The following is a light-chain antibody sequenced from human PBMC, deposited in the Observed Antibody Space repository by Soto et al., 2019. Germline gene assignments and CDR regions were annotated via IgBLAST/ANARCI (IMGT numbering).Light chain of an antibody. CDR1: QSISSY. J-gene: IGKJ2*01. CDR2: AAS. V-gene: IGKV1-39*01. Sequence: DIQMTQSPSSLSASVGDRVTITCRASQSISSYLNWYQQKPGKAPKLLIYAASRLQSGVPSRFSGSGSGTDFTLTISSLQPEDFATYYCQQSYSTPYTFGQETMLEIK. CDR3: QQSYSTPYT.